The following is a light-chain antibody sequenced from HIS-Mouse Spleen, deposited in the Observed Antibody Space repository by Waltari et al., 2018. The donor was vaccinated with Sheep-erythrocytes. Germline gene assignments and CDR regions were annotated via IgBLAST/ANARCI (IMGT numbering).Light chain of an antibody. Sequence: AIQMTQSPSSLSASVGDRVTITCRASQGIRNDLGWYQQKPGKAPKLLIYAASSLQSGVPSRFSGSGSGTDFTLTISSLHPEYFATYYCLQDYNYPRTFGQGTKVEIK. CDR2: AAS. V-gene: IGKV1-6*01. CDR1: QGIRND. CDR3: LQDYNYPRT. J-gene: IGKJ1*01.